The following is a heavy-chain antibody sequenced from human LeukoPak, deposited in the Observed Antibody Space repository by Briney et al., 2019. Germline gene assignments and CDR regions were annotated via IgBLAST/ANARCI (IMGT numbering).Heavy chain of an antibody. V-gene: IGHV3-11*01. Sequence: GGSLRLSCSASGFTFNDYYMNWIRQAPGRGLEGISYISSDGNTIYYADSVKGRFTISRDNAKNSVFLQMNSLRAEDTAVYYCAKGTHSSSWHWYDPWGQGTLVTVSS. CDR3: AKGTHSSSWHWYDP. CDR2: ISSDGNTI. D-gene: IGHD3-22*01. J-gene: IGHJ5*02. CDR1: GFTFNDYY.